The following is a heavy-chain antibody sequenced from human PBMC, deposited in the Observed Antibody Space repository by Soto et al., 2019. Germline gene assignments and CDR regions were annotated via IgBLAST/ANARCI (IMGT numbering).Heavy chain of an antibody. V-gene: IGHV4-30-4*01. Sequence: QVQLQESGPGLVKPSQTLSLTCTVSGGSISSGDYYWSWIRQPPGKGLEWIGYIYYSGSTYYNPSLKSRVTISVDTSKNQSSLKLSSVTAADTAVYYCARDRGYFDWFYYYYYGMDVWGQGTTVTVSS. CDR2: IYYSGST. D-gene: IGHD3-9*01. J-gene: IGHJ6*02. CDR1: GGSISSGDYY. CDR3: ARDRGYFDWFYYYYYGMDV.